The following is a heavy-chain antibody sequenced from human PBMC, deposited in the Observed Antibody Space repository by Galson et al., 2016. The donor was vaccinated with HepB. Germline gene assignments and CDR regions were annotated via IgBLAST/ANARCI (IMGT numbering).Heavy chain of an antibody. D-gene: IGHD6-13*01. Sequence: SVKVSCKASGYTFTSYGISWVRQAPGQGLEWMGWISAYNGNTYYAQKLRGRVTMTTDTSTSTVYIELRSLRPDDPAVYSCGREGTQQNDYWGQGTLVTVSS. CDR2: ISAYNGNT. CDR1: GYTFTSYG. CDR3: GREGTQQNDY. V-gene: IGHV1-18*01. J-gene: IGHJ4*02.